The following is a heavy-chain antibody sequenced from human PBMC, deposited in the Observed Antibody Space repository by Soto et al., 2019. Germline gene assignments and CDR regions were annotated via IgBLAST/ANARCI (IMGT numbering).Heavy chain of an antibody. V-gene: IGHV3-72*01. CDR3: ARGNRAFDI. Sequence: EVQLVESGGGLVQPGGSLRLSCAASGFTFSDYYMDWVRQAPGKGLEWVGRTRNKANSYTTEYAASVKGRFTISRDDSKNSLYLQLNSLKPEDTAVYDCARGNRAFDIWGQGTMVTVSS. CDR2: TRNKANSYTT. CDR1: GFTFSDYY. J-gene: IGHJ3*02.